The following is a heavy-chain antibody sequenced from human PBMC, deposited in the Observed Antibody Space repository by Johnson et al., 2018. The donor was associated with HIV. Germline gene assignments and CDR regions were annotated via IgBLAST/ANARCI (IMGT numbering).Heavy chain of an antibody. V-gene: IGHV3-30*18. CDR1: GFTFSSYG. CDR2: ISYAGGNK. Sequence: QVQLVESGGGVVQPGRSLRLSCAASGFTFSSYGMHWVRRAPGKGLVGVAVISYAGGNKYYADSVKGRFTIASDNSKNTLDLQMNSLRDEDTAVYYCANLAGSDAFDIWGQGTMVTVSS. CDR3: ANLAGSDAFDI. D-gene: IGHD3-10*01. J-gene: IGHJ3*02.